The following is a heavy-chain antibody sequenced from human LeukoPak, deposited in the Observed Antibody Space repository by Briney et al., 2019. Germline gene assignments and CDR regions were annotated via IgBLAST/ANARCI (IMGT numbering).Heavy chain of an antibody. CDR2: IYYSGST. CDR1: GGSISSYY. CDR3: ARGNFDY. J-gene: IGHJ4*02. V-gene: IGHV4-59*12. D-gene: IGHD5-24*01. Sequence: SETLSLTCTVSGGSISSYYWSWIRQPPGKGLEWIGYIYYSGSTNYNPSLKSRVTISVDTSKNQFSLKLSSVTAADTAVYYCARGNFDYWGQGTLVTVSS.